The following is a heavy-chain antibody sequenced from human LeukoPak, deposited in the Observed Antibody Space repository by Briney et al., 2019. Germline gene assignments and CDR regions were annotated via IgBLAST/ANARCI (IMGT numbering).Heavy chain of an antibody. D-gene: IGHD2-21*02. CDR3: ARGDPAYYFDY. J-gene: IGHJ4*02. Sequence: ASVKVSCKASGYTFTRYYMHWVRQAPGQGLEWMGIINPSGGSARYAQKFQGRVTMTRDTSTSTVYMELSSLRSEDTAVYYCARGDPAYYFDYWGQGALVTVSS. CDR2: INPSGGSA. V-gene: IGHV1-46*01. CDR1: GYTFTRYY.